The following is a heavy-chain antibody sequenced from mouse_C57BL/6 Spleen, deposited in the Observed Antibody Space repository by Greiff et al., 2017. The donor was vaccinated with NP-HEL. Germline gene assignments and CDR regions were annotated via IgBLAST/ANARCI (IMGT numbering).Heavy chain of an antibody. CDR2: IDPEDGDT. CDR3: ARTVKGYYFDY. CDR1: GFNIKDYY. V-gene: IGHV14-1*01. J-gene: IGHJ2*01. D-gene: IGHD1-1*01. Sequence: VQLKQSGAELVRPGASVKLSCTASGFNIKDYYMHWVKQRPEQGLEWIGRIDPEDGDTEYAPKFQGKATMTADTSSNTAYLQLSSLTSEDTAVYYCARTVKGYYFDYWGQGTTLTVSS.